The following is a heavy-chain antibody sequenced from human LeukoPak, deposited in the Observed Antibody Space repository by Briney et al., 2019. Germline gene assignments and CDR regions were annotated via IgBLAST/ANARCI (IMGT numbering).Heavy chain of an antibody. D-gene: IGHD3-22*01. J-gene: IGHJ4*02. Sequence: PGGSLRLSCAASGFTFSSYGMHWVRQAPGKGLEWVAVIWYDGSNKYYADSVKGRFTISRDNSKNTLYLQMNSLRAEDTAAYYCARDHYYYDSSGYYVWGQGTLVTVSS. CDR1: GFTFSSYG. V-gene: IGHV3-33*01. CDR3: ARDHYYYDSSGYYV. CDR2: IWYDGSNK.